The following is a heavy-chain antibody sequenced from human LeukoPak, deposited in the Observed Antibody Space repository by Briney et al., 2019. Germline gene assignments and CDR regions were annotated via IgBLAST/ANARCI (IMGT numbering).Heavy chain of an antibody. Sequence: SETLSLTCTVSGGSISSTSYYWGWIRQPPGKGLEWIGISFYSGSTYYNPSLQSRVTISVDTSKNQFSLRLSSVTAADTAVYSCAKRIATRGLDAFDIWGQGTMVTVSS. CDR2: SFYSGST. D-gene: IGHD6-13*01. J-gene: IGHJ3*02. V-gene: IGHV4-39*01. CDR1: GGSISSTSYY. CDR3: AKRIATRGLDAFDI.